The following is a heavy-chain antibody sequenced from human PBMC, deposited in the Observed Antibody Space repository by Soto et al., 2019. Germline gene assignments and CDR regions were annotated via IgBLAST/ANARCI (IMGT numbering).Heavy chain of an antibody. CDR1: GESISSSSYY. J-gene: IGHJ4*02. V-gene: IGHV4-39*01. CDR3: ARQRTTVVTQAYFDH. D-gene: IGHD2-21*02. CDR2: IYYSGRT. Sequence: SETLSLTCIGSGESISSSSYYWGWIRQPPGKGLEWIGSIYYSGRTYYNPSFKSRVTISIDTSKNQFSLKLSSVTATDTAVYYCARQRTTVVTQAYFDHWGQGALGTVSS.